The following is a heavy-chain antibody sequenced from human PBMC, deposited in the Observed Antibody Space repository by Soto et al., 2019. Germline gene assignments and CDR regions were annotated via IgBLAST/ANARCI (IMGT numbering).Heavy chain of an antibody. V-gene: IGHV3-9*01. CDR3: VKDESINWYSGHFRH. J-gene: IGHJ1*01. CDR1: GFTFADYA. D-gene: IGHD6-13*01. Sequence: EVQLVESGGGLVQPGRSLRLSCAASGFTFADYAMHWVRQVPGQGLEWVSGINWNSGSIGYGDSVKGRFAISRDNAKNYLHLQMNSLSAEDTAFYYCVKDESINWYSGHFRHWGQGTLVTVSS. CDR2: INWNSGSI.